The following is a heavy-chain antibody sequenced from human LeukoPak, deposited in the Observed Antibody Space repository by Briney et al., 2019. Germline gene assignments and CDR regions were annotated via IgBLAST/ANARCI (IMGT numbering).Heavy chain of an antibody. D-gene: IGHD2-2*01. Sequence: SQTLSLTCAISGDSVSSNSVTWNWIRQSPSRGLEWLGRTYYRSTWYNGYAVSVRGRIAVNPDTSKNQFSLHLNSVTPEDTAVYYCARRLTQYDCFDPWGQGILVTVSS. CDR2: TYYRSTWYN. CDR1: GDSVSSNSVT. J-gene: IGHJ5*02. V-gene: IGHV6-1*01. CDR3: ARRLTQYDCFDP.